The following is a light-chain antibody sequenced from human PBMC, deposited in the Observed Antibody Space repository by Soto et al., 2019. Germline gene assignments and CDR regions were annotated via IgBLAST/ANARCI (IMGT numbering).Light chain of an antibody. CDR1: SSDVGSYNL. V-gene: IGLV2-23*01. Sequence: QSVLTQPTSVSGSTGLSITISCTGNSSDVGSYNLVSWYQQHPGKAPKLMIYEGSKRPSGVSNRFSGSKSGNTASLTISGLRAEDEADYYCCSYAGSSPYVFGTGTKVTVL. CDR3: CSYAGSSPYV. CDR2: EGS. J-gene: IGLJ1*01.